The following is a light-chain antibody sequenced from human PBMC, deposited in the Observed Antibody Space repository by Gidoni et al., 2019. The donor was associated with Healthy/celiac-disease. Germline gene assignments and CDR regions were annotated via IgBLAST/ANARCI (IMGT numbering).Light chain of an antibody. Sequence: DIQMTQSPSTLSASVGDRVTITCRASQSVNSGMAWFQQKPGKAPKVLIYLASTLESGVPSRFSGSGSGTEFTFTISSLQPDDFATYYCHQHNTYSRTFGQGTRLEVK. J-gene: IGKJ2*01. CDR3: HQHNTYSRT. V-gene: IGKV1-5*03. CDR1: QSVNSG. CDR2: LAS.